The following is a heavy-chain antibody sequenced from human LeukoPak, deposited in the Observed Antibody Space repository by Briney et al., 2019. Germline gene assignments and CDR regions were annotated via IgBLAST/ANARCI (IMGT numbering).Heavy chain of an antibody. CDR2: IIPIFGTA. CDR1: GYAFIGYY. Sequence: SVKVSCKTSGYAFIGYYVHWVRQAPGQGLEWMGGIIPIFGTANYAQKFQGRVTITADESTSTAYMELSSLRSEDTAVYYCATKQDIVVVPAAWIAFDIWGQGTMVTVSS. CDR3: ATKQDIVVVPAAWIAFDI. D-gene: IGHD2-2*01. J-gene: IGHJ3*02. V-gene: IGHV1-69*13.